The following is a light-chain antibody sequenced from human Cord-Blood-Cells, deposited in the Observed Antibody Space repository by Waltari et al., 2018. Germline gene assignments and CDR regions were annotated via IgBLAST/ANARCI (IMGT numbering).Light chain of an antibody. V-gene: IGLV2-8*01. CDR3: SSYAGSNNLV. CDR2: EVS. Sequence: QSALTQPPSASGSPGQSVTISCTGTSSDVGGYNYVSWYQQHPGKAPKLMLYEVSKRPSGAPDRFSCSKSVNTPSLTVSGLQAEDEADYYCSSYAGSNNLVFGGGTKLTVL. J-gene: IGLJ3*02. CDR1: SSDVGGYNY.